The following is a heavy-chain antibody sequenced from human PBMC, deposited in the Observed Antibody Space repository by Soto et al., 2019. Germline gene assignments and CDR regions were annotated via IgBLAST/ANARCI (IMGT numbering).Heavy chain of an antibody. J-gene: IGHJ4*02. CDR2: IKQDGSEK. Sequence: EVQLVESGGGLVQPGGSLRLSCAASGFTFSRYWMSWVRQAPGKGLEWVANIKQDGSEKYYVDSLKGRFTSSRDNAKNSLSLQMNSLRVEDTAVYYCATWGGPGDYWGQGTLVTVSS. V-gene: IGHV3-7*01. D-gene: IGHD3-16*01. CDR1: GFTFSRYW. CDR3: ATWGGPGDY.